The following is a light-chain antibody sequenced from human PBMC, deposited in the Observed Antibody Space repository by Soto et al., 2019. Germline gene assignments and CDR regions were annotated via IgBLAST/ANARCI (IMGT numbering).Light chain of an antibody. CDR2: SAS. CDR3: QQYGSSPPYT. J-gene: IGKJ2*01. CDR1: QSVSSSY. V-gene: IGKV3-20*01. Sequence: EIVLTQSPGTLSLSPGERATLSCRASQSVSSSYLAWYQQKPGQAPRLLIYSASSRATGIPDRFSASGSGTDFTLTISRLEPEEFAVYYCQQYGSSPPYTFGQGTKLEIK.